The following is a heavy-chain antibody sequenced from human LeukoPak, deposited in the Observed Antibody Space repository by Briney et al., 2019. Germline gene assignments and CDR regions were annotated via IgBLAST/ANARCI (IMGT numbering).Heavy chain of an antibody. D-gene: IGHD6-13*01. V-gene: IGHV4-34*01. CDR3: ARGKRGYSSSWYDY. CDR2: INHSGST. Sequence: SETLSLTCAVYGGSFSGYYWSWIRQPPGKGLEWIGEINHSGSTKYNPSLKSRVTISVDTSKNQFSLKLSSVTAADTAVYYCARGKRGYSSSWYDYWGQGTLVTVSS. CDR1: GGSFSGYY. J-gene: IGHJ4*02.